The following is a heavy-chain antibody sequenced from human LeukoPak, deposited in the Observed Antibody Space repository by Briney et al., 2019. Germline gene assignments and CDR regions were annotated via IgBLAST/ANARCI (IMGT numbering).Heavy chain of an antibody. CDR2: INPSGGST. Sequence: VASVKVSCTASGYTFTSYFMHWVRQATGQGLDWMGIINPSGGSTSYAQKFQGRVTMTRDTSTSTVCMELSSLRSEDTAVYYCARDSADYGDYDYWGQGTLVTVSS. CDR1: GYTFTSYF. D-gene: IGHD4-17*01. J-gene: IGHJ4*02. V-gene: IGHV1-46*01. CDR3: ARDSADYGDYDY.